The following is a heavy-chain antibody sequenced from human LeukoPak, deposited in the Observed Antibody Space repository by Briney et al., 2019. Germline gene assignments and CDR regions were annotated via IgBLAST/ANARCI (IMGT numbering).Heavy chain of an antibody. CDR2: IKSKTDGGTT. Sequence: GGSLRLSCAASGFTFSNAWMSWVRQAPGKGLEWVGRIKSKTDGGTTDYAAPVKGRFTISRDDSKNTLYLQMNSLKTEDTAVYYCTTDLSYDSSGYYHFDYWGQGTLVTVS. CDR1: GFTFSNAW. J-gene: IGHJ4*02. D-gene: IGHD3-22*01. CDR3: TTDLSYDSSGYYHFDY. V-gene: IGHV3-15*01.